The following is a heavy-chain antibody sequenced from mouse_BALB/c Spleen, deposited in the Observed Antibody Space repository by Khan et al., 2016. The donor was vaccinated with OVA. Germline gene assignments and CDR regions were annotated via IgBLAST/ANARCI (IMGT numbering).Heavy chain of an antibody. CDR1: GDSITRGY. V-gene: IGHV3-8*02. Sequence: EVKLEVSGPSLVKPSQTLSLTCSVTGDSITRGYWNWIRKFPGNKLDYMGYISYSGNTYCNPSLKSRISITRDTSKNQYYLHVNSATTEDTSTYYCACELRGFAYWGQGTLVTVSA. J-gene: IGHJ3*01. CDR3: ACELRGFAY. CDR2: ISYSGNT. D-gene: IGHD1-1*01.